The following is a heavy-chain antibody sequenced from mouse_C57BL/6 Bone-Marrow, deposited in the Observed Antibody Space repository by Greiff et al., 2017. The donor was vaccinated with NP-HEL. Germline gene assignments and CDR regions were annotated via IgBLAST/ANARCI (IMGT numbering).Heavy chain of an antibody. J-gene: IGHJ4*01. CDR3: ARPLLLWYMEY. CDR1: GFTFSDYG. CDR2: ISSGSSTI. Sequence: EVNLVESGGGLVKPGGSLKLSCAASGFTFSDYGMHWVRQAPAKGLEWVAYISSGSSTIYYADTVKGRFTISRDNAKNTLFLQMTSLRSEDTAMYYCARPLLLWYMEYWCQGTSVTVSA. V-gene: IGHV5-17*01. D-gene: IGHD2-1*01.